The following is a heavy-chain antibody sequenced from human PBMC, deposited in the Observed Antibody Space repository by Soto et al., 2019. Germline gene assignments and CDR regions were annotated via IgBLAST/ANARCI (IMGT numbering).Heavy chain of an antibody. V-gene: IGHV4-4*07. D-gene: IGHD3-10*01. J-gene: IGHJ4*02. CDR3: ARDIGSYAYGEGY. Sequence: AETLSLTCSVSGGSINSYWWSWIRQPAGKGLEWIGRVYSSGTTDYNPSLNSRATLSVETSKNQFSLKLSSVTAADTAVYYCARDIGSYAYGEGYWGQGIQVTVSS. CDR2: VYSSGTT. CDR1: GGSINSYW.